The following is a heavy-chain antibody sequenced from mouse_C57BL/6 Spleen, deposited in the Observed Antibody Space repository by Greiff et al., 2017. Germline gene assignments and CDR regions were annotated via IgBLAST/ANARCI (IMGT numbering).Heavy chain of an antibody. Sequence: VQLQQSGPELVKPGASVKMSCKASGYTFTDYNMHWVKQSHGKSLEWIGYINPNNGGTSYNQKFKGKATLTVNSSSSTAYMELRSLTSEDSAVYYCAGEDYDYDEVYFDYWGQGTTLTVSS. CDR3: AGEDYDYDEVYFDY. CDR2: INPNNGGT. J-gene: IGHJ2*01. D-gene: IGHD2-4*01. CDR1: GYTFTDYN. V-gene: IGHV1-22*01.